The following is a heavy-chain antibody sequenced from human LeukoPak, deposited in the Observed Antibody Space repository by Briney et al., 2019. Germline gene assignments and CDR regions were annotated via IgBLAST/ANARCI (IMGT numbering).Heavy chain of an antibody. CDR3: ARDLPPRVAARKNWFDP. Sequence: PGGSLRLSCAASGFTFSSYGMHWVRQAPGKGLEWVAVIWYDGSNKYYADSVKGRFTISRDNSKNTLCLQMNSLRAEDTAVYYCARDLPPRVAARKNWFDPWGQGTLVTVSS. CDR1: GFTFSSYG. CDR2: IWYDGSNK. V-gene: IGHV3-33*01. J-gene: IGHJ5*02. D-gene: IGHD2-15*01.